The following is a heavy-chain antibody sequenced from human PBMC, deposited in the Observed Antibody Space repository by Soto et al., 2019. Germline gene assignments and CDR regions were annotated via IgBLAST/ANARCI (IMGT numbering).Heavy chain of an antibody. D-gene: IGHD3-22*01. CDR3: ARERTRIYYYDSTGPLFDI. CDR2: IIPIFGTA. Sequence: ASVKVSCTASGGTFSSYAISWVRQAPGQGLEWMGGIIPIFGTANYAQKFQGRVTITADESTSTAYMGLSSLRSEDTAVYYCARERTRIYYYDSTGPLFDIWGQGTMVTVS. J-gene: IGHJ3*02. CDR1: GGTFSSYA. V-gene: IGHV1-69*13.